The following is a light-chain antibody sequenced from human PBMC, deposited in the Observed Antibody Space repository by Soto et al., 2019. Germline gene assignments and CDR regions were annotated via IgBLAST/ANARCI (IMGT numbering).Light chain of an antibody. J-gene: IGLJ3*02. Sequence: QSALTQRHPLPGSPGQSVTIACTATSSDVGGYNYVSGYQQHPGKAPKLMIYDVSTRPSGVPDRFSDSKSGYTASMTISGLQAEDESDYYCGSYARSYTWVFGGGTQLTVL. CDR3: GSYARSYTWV. CDR1: SSDVGGYNY. CDR2: DVS. V-gene: IGLV2-11*01.